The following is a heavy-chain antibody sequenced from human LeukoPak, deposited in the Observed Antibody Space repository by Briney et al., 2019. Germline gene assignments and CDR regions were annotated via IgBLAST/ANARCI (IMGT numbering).Heavy chain of an antibody. V-gene: IGHV4-59*01. J-gene: IGHJ4*02. CDR2: IYHTGST. Sequence: PSETLSLTCTVSSGSITGYYWNWIRQPPGKGLEWIGYIYHTGSTKYNHFLKSRVIISVDTSKNQFSLKLSSVTAADTAVYYCAAFRDGFNWHLDNWGQGTLVAVSP. D-gene: IGHD5-24*01. CDR1: SGSITGYY. CDR3: AAFRDGFNWHLDN.